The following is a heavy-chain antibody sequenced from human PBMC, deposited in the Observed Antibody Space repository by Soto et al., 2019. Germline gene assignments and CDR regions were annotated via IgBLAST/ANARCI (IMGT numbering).Heavy chain of an antibody. CDR1: GFTFSDYA. Sequence: PGGSLRLSCAASGFTFSDYAMHWARQAPGKGLEWLTLLSYDEGNKYYADSVKGRFTVSRDNSKNTLYLQMNSLRAQDTAVYYCARDRSRNDAFDIWGQGTMVTVSS. J-gene: IGHJ3*02. CDR2: LSYDEGNK. CDR3: ARDRSRNDAFDI. V-gene: IGHV3-30-3*01.